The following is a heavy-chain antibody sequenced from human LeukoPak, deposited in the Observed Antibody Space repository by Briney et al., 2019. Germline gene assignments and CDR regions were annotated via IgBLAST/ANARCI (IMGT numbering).Heavy chain of an antibody. V-gene: IGHV1-2*02. CDR1: GDTFTGYY. Sequence: ASVKVSCKASGDTFTGYYMHWVRQAPGQGLEWMGWINPNSGGTNYAQKFQGRVTMTRDTSISTAYMELSRLRSDDTAVYYCARGIAVAGDLIDYWGQGTLVTVSS. D-gene: IGHD6-19*01. CDR3: ARGIAVAGDLIDY. J-gene: IGHJ4*02. CDR2: INPNSGGT.